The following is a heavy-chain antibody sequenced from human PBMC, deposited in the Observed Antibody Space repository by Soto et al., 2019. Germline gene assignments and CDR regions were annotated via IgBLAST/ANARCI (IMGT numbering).Heavy chain of an antibody. D-gene: IGHD6-19*01. CDR1: GVSIANFF. Sequence: QVQLQESGPGLVKPSETLSLTCTVSGVSIANFFWSWIRQPPGKGLEWIGYMSQGGTTTYNPSLKGRATISVDTSKNQLTLKLTPVTAADTAMYYCARDRGGITVAANPLGEWFYPWGPGTLVTVSS. CDR2: MSQGGTT. V-gene: IGHV4-59*08. J-gene: IGHJ5*02. CDR3: ARDRGGITVAANPLGEWFYP.